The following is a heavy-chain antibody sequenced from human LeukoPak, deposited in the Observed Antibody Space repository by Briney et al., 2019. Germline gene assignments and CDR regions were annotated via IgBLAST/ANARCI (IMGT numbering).Heavy chain of an antibody. CDR2: IYYSGST. V-gene: IGHV4-34*01. CDR1: GGSFSGYY. J-gene: IGHJ4*02. D-gene: IGHD1-26*01. Sequence: SETLSLTCAVYGGSFSGYYWSWIRQPPGKGLEWIGSIYYSGSTYYNPSLKSRVTISVDTSKNQFSLKLSSVTAADTAVYYCARHSVGATPFDYWGQGTLVTVSS. CDR3: ARHSVGATPFDY.